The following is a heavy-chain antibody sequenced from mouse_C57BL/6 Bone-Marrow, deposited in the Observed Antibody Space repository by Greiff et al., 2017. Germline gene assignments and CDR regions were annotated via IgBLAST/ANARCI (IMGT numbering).Heavy chain of an antibody. CDR1: GFTFSSYG. Sequence: EVMLVESGGDLVKPGGSLKLSCAASGFTFSSYGMSWVRQTPDKRLEWVATISSGGSYTYYPDSVKGRFTISRDNAKNNLYLQMSSLKSEDTAMYYCAIIITTFAYWGQGTLVTVSA. CDR3: AIIITTFAY. CDR2: ISSGGSYT. V-gene: IGHV5-6*02. D-gene: IGHD2-4*01. J-gene: IGHJ3*01.